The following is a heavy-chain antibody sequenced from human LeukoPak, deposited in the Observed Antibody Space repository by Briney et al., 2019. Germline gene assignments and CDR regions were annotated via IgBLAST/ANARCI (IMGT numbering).Heavy chain of an antibody. D-gene: IGHD3-10*01. J-gene: IGHJ5*02. V-gene: IGHV4-30-4*01. CDR1: GGSISSGDYY. CDR2: IYYSGST. CDR3: AGSLAEAEKDSWFDP. Sequence: SETLSLTCTVSGGSISSGDYYWSWIRQPPGKGLEWTGYIYYSGSTYYNPSLKSRVTISVDTSKNQFSLKLSSVTAADTAVYYCAGSLAEAEKDSWFDPWGQGTLVTVSS.